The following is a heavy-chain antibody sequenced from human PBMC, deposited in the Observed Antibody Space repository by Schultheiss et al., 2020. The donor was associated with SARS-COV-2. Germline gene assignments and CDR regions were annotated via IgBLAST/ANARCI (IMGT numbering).Heavy chain of an antibody. CDR2: IYYSGST. D-gene: IGHD6-19*01. Sequence: SQTLSLTCTVSGGAISSYYWSWIRQHPGKGLEWIGYIYYSGSTYYNPSLKSRVTISVDTSKNQFSLKLSSVTAADTAVYYCAGAGSSGWLATLGYWGQGTLVTVSS. CDR3: AGAGSSGWLATLGY. CDR1: GGAISSYY. J-gene: IGHJ4*02. V-gene: IGHV4-59*01.